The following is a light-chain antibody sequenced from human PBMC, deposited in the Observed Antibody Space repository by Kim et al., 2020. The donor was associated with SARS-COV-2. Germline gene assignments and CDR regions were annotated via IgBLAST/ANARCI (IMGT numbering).Light chain of an antibody. CDR3: SSRDSSGDHVV. CDR2: GKY. CDR1: SLRKCY. Sequence: SSELTQDPAVSVALGQTVRLTCQGDSLRKCYATWYQQRPGQAPTLVLYGKYDRPSGIPDRFSGSASGNTASFTITGAQAEDEGDYYCSSRDSSGDHVVFG. V-gene: IGLV3-19*01. J-gene: IGLJ3*02.